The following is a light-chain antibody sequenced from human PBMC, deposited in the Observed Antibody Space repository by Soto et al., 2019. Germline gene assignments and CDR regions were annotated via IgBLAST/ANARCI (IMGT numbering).Light chain of an antibody. J-gene: IGKJ1*01. CDR1: QSVSSN. V-gene: IGKV3-15*01. CDR2: RAS. Sequence: EIVMTQSPATLYVSPGERATLSCRASQSVSSNLAWYQQKPCQAPRLLIYRASSRATGIPARFSGSGSGTEFALPISGLQSEDFAVYYCQQYNNWPRTFGQGTKVEIK. CDR3: QQYNNWPRT.